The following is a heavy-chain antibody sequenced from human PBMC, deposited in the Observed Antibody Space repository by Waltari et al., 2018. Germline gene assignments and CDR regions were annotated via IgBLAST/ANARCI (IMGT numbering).Heavy chain of an antibody. CDR1: GGSISSGSYY. CDR3: ARGAATAFDY. CDR2: IYTSGST. J-gene: IGHJ4*02. V-gene: IGHV4-61*02. Sequence: QVQLQESGPGLVKPSQTLSLTCTVSGGSISSGSYYWSWIRQPAGKGLEWIGRIYTSGSTNYNPSLKGRVTISVDTSKNQFSLKLSSVTAADTAVYYCARGAATAFDYWGQGTLVTVSS. D-gene: IGHD2-15*01.